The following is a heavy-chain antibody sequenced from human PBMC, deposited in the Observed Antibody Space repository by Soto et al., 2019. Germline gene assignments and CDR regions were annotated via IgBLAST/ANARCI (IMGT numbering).Heavy chain of an antibody. V-gene: IGHV1-69*01. CDR2: FIPIFGTA. CDR3: ARGRMDSSSWYGPRYGMDV. Sequence: QVQLVQSGAEVKKPGSSVKVSCKASGGTFSSYAISWVRQAPGQGREWMGGFIPIFGTANYAQKFQGRVTITADESTSTAYMELSSLRSEDTAVYYCARGRMDSSSWYGPRYGMDVWGQGTTVTVSS. J-gene: IGHJ6*02. D-gene: IGHD6-13*01. CDR1: GGTFSSYA.